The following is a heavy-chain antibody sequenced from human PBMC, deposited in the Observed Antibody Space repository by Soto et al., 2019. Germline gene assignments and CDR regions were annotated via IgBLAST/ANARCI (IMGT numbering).Heavy chain of an antibody. CDR2: ISYDGSNK. D-gene: IGHD1-20*01. CDR3: AKERYNWAPRWFDP. CDR1: GFTFSSYG. Sequence: GGSLRLSCAASGFTFSSYGMHWVRQAPGKGLEWVAVISYDGSNKYYADSVKGRFTISRDNSKNTLYLQMNSLRAEDTAVYYCAKERYNWAPRWFDPWGQGTLVTVSS. V-gene: IGHV3-30*18. J-gene: IGHJ5*02.